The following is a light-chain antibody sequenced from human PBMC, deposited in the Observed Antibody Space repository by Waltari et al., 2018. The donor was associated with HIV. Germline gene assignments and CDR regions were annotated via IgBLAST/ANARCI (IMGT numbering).Light chain of an antibody. J-gene: IGLJ2*01. CDR1: SSYIGRKT. CDR2: SND. Sequence: QSVLTQPPSASGTPGQMVTISCSGGSSYIGRKTVDWYQQVPGMAPKLLIYSNDQRPSGIPDRFSGSKSGNTASLTISGLQAEDEADYYCSSYRSSSTVVFGGGTKLTVL. V-gene: IGLV1-44*01. CDR3: SSYRSSSTVV.